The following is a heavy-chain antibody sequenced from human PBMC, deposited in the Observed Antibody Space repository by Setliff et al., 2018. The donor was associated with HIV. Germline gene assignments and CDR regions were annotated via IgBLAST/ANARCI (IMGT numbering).Heavy chain of an antibody. CDR1: TFTFSNYW. D-gene: IGHD6-19*01. CDR3: ATGGTVAGLEY. V-gene: IGHV3-7*01. Sequence: LRLSWAASTFTFSNYWMAWVRQAPGRGLEWVANINPDGSEQYYVDSVRGRFTISRDNAKSSLYLQMNSLRADDMAVYYCATGGTVAGLEYWGRGTLVTVSS. CDR2: INPDGSEQ. J-gene: IGHJ4*02.